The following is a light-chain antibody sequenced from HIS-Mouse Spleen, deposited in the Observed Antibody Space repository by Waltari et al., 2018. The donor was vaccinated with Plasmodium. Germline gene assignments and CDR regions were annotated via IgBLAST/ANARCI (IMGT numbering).Light chain of an antibody. Sequence: DIQMTQSPSSLSASVGDRVTITCRASQSIRSYLNWYQQKQGKAPKLLIYAASSLQSGVPSRFSGSGSGTDFTLTISSLQPEDFATYYCQQSYSTWTFGQGTKVEIK. CDR1: QSIRSY. CDR3: QQSYSTWT. CDR2: AAS. J-gene: IGKJ1*01. V-gene: IGKV1-39*01.